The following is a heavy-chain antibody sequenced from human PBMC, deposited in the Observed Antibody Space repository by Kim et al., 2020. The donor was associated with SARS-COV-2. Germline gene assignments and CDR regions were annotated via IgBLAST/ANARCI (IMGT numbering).Heavy chain of an antibody. CDR3: ASSRSSLPGYFDY. Sequence: YADSVKGRFTISRDNSKNTLYLQMNSLRAEDTAVYYCASSRSSLPGYFDYWGQGTLVTVSS. J-gene: IGHJ4*02. V-gene: IGHV3-33*01. D-gene: IGHD6-13*01.